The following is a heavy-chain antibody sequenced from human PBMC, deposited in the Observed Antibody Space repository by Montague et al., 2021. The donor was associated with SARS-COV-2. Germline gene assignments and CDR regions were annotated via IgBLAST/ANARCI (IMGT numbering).Heavy chain of an antibody. Sequence: SLRLSCAASGFTFDDYAMHWVRQAPGKGLEWVSGISWNSGCIGYADSVKGRFTISRDNAKNSLYLQMNSLRAEDTALYYCAKLGSYTDYWGQGTLVTVSS. CDR3: AKLGSYTDY. V-gene: IGHV3-9*01. D-gene: IGHD2-2*02. CDR2: ISWNSGCI. J-gene: IGHJ4*02. CDR1: GFTFDDYA.